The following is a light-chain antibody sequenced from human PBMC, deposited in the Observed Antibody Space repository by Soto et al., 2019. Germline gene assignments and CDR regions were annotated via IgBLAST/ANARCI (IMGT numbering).Light chain of an antibody. J-gene: IGKJ1*01. V-gene: IGKV1-27*01. CDR2: AAS. CDR3: QKYNSAHTWT. Sequence: DIQMTQSPSSLSASVGDRVTITCRASQGISNYLAWYQQKPGKVPKLLIYAASTLQSGVPSRFSGSGSGTDFTLAISILQPEDVAAYYCQKYNSAHTWTFGQGTKVEIK. CDR1: QGISNY.